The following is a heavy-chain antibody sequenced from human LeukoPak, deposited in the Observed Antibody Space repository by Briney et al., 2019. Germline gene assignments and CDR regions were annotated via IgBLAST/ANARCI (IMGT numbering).Heavy chain of an antibody. CDR2: IYYRGDT. CDR3: ARPTTGPATQGYDS. V-gene: IGHV4-39*01. J-gene: IGHJ4*02. D-gene: IGHD1-14*01. CDR1: GGSISSSPYY. Sequence: SETLSLTCTVSGGSISSSPYYWAWIRQPPGRGLEWIGSIYYRGDTYHNPSLKSRVTISVDTSKNQFSLSVISVTAADTAVYFCARPTTGPATQGYDSWGQGILVTVAP.